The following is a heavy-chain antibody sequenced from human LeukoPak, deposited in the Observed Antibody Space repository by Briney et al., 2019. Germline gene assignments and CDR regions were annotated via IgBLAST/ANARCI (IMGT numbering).Heavy chain of an antibody. CDR1: GFTVSSNY. V-gene: IGHV3-53*01. CDR2: IYSGGRT. J-gene: IGHJ4*02. D-gene: IGHD3-3*01. CDR3: AINFRSAYYFFDF. Sequence: GGSLRLSCAASGFTVSSNYMSWVRQAPGKGLEWVSVIYSGGRTYSTDSVKGRFTTSRDNSKNALYLQMNSLRAEDTAVYYCAINFRSAYYFFDFWGQGILVTVSS.